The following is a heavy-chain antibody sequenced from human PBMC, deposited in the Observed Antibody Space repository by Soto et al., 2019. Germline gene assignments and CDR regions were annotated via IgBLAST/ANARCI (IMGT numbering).Heavy chain of an antibody. D-gene: IGHD3-10*01. V-gene: IGHV5-51*01. CDR1: GYSFTSQW. Sequence: PGESLKISCRASGYSFTSQWIGWVRQMPEKGLDFMGIIHPSDSRTLYSPASQGQVTLSVDKSTSTAYLQWSSLRASDSAIYYCVKHNLWAFDSWGQGALVTVSS. CDR3: VKHNLWAFDS. CDR2: IHPSDSRT. J-gene: IGHJ4*02.